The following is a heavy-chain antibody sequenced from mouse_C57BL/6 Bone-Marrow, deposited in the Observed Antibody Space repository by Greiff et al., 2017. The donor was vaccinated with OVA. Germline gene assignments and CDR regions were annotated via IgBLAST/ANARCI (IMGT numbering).Heavy chain of an antibody. CDR2: IYPRSGNT. D-gene: IGHD6-2*01. Sequence: VQLQQSGAELVRPGASVKLSCKASGYTFTSYGISWVKQRPGQGLEWIGEIYPRSGNTYYNEKFKGKATLTVDKSSSTAYMELSSLTSEDSAVYDCARSLGLYYFDYWGQGTTLTVSS. CDR3: ARSLGLYYFDY. V-gene: IGHV1-81*01. J-gene: IGHJ2*01. CDR1: GYTFTSYG.